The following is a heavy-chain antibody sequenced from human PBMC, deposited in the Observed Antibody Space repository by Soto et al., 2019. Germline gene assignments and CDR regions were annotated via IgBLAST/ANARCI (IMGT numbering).Heavy chain of an antibody. CDR2: IHSSGST. CDR3: ARLGVTIRRFQFDD. Sequence: QLQLQESGPGLVKPSETLSLTCTVSGASTSSSSYYWGWIRQPPGKGLQWIGHIHSSGSTSYSPSSKSRVSLAVDPSRNQFSLKRSSVTAADTAVYYCARLGVTIRRFQFDDWGLGTLVTVSS. V-gene: IGHV4-39*01. J-gene: IGHJ4*02. CDR1: GASTSSSSYY. D-gene: IGHD3-3*01.